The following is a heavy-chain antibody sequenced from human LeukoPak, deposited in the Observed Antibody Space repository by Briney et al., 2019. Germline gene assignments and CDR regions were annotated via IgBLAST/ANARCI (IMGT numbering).Heavy chain of an antibody. CDR2: INHSGST. CDR3: ASLTGDRGWYFDL. CDR1: GGSFSGYY. Sequence: SETLSLTCAVYGGSFSGYYWSWIRQPPGKGLEWIGEINHSGSTNYSPSLKSRVTISVDTSKNQFSLKLSSVTAADTAVYYCASLTGDRGWYFDLWGRGTLVTVSS. J-gene: IGHJ2*01. D-gene: IGHD7-27*01. V-gene: IGHV4-34*01.